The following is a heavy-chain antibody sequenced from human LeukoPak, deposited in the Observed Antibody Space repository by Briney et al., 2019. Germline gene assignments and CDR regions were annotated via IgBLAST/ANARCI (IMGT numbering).Heavy chain of an antibody. CDR3: ARAGYYYDSSGYYTH. D-gene: IGHD3-22*01. J-gene: IGHJ4*02. CDR2: IYYSGST. V-gene: IGHV4-31*03. Sequence: TSSETLSLTCTVSGGSISSGGYSWSWIRQHPGKGLEWIGYIYYSGSTYYNPSLKGRVTISVDTSKNQFSLKLSSVTAADTAVYYCARAGYYYDSSGYYTHWGQGTLVTVSS. CDR1: GGSISSGGYS.